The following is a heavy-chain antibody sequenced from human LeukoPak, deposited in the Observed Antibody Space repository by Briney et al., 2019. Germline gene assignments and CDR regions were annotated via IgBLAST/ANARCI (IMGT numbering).Heavy chain of an antibody. Sequence: PGRSLRLSCTASGFTFGDYAMSWVRQAPGKGLEWVGFIRSKAYGGTTEYAASVKGRFTISRDDSKSIAYLQMNRLKTEDTAVYYCTRDPGYCSSTSCHNWFDPWGQGTLVTVSS. CDR1: GFTFGDYA. CDR2: IRSKAYGGTT. J-gene: IGHJ5*02. D-gene: IGHD2-2*03. V-gene: IGHV3-49*04. CDR3: TRDPGYCSSTSCHNWFDP.